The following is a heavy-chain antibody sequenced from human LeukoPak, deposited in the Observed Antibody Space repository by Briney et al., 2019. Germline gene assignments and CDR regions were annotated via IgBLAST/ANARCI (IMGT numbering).Heavy chain of an antibody. CDR1: GFSFDNYA. Sequence: GGSLRLSCAASGFSFDNYALHWVRQAPGKGLEWVSLITEDGSTTFYADSVKGRFTISRDNSKNSLFLQMNSLSAEDTALYHCSKVRDTFGALDVWGHGTMVAVSS. D-gene: IGHD3-10*01. CDR2: ITEDGSTT. CDR3: SKVRDTFGALDV. V-gene: IGHV3-43*02. J-gene: IGHJ3*01.